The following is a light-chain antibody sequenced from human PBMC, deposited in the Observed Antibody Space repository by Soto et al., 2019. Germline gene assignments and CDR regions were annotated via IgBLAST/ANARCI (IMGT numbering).Light chain of an antibody. V-gene: IGKV3-11*01. Sequence: EIVMTQSPATLSVSPGERATLSCRASQSVSTYLAWYQQRPGQAPRLLIYDASNRATGIPARFSGSGSGTDFTLTISSLEPEDFAVYYCQQRSNWPSTFGQGTRLEIK. J-gene: IGKJ5*01. CDR2: DAS. CDR1: QSVSTY. CDR3: QQRSNWPST.